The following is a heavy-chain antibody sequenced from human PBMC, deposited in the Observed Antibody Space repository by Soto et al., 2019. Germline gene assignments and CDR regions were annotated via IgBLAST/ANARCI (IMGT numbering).Heavy chain of an antibody. CDR1: GITISNYF. D-gene: IGHD2-2*01. Sequence: QVQLVESVGGVVQPGRSLRVSCAASGITISNYFMYWVRQAPGKGLEWVAALSYDGSNKHYSDSVKGRFTISRDNSKNTLYLQMNSLRDEDPAVYSCVAGDQSYAMGVWGQGTTVAVSS. CDR3: VAGDQSYAMGV. J-gene: IGHJ6*02. CDR2: LSYDGSNK. V-gene: IGHV3-30-3*01.